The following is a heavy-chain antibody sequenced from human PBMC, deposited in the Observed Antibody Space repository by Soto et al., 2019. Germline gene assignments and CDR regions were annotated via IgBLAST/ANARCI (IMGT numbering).Heavy chain of an antibody. D-gene: IGHD4-17*01. CDR3: AKAVETTVTFATDH. CDR1: GFTFGSYA. Sequence: LRLSCAASGFTFGSYAMSWVRQAPGQGLEWVSTITGSDSTYYADSVKGRFAISRDNSKNTLYLQMNSLRAEDTAVYYCAKAVETTVTFATDHWGQGTLVTVSS. V-gene: IGHV3-23*01. CDR2: ITGSDST. J-gene: IGHJ4*02.